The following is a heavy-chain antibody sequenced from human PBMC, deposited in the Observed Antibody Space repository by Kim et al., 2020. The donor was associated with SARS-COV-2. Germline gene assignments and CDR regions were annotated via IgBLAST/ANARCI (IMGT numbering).Heavy chain of an antibody. J-gene: IGHJ6*02. D-gene: IGHD6-13*01. CDR2: IYYSGST. CDR1: GGSISSYY. Sequence: SETLSLTCTVSGGSISSYYWSWIRQPPGKGLEWIGYIYYSGSTNYNPSLKSRVTISVDTSKNQFSLKLSSVTAADTAVYYCAGARAGYSSSWYGMDVWGQGTTVTVSS. CDR3: AGARAGYSSSWYGMDV. V-gene: IGHV4-59*13.